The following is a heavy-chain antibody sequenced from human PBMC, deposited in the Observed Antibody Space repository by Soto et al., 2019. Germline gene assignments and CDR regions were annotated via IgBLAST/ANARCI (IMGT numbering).Heavy chain of an antibody. Sequence: EVQLLESGGGLVQPGGSLRLSCAAPGFTFSNYAMNWVRQAPGKGLEWVSVISGSGGSTYYADSVKGRFTISRDNSKNTLYLQMNSLRGEHTAVYYCARRSSGWYFDYWGQRTRVTVSS. V-gene: IGHV3-23*01. J-gene: IGHJ4*02. CDR1: GFTFSNYA. D-gene: IGHD6-19*01. CDR3: ARRSSGWYFDY. CDR2: ISGSGGST.